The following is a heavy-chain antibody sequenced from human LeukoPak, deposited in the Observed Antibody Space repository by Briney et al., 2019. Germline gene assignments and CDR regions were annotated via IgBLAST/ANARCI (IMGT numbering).Heavy chain of an antibody. Sequence: GGSLRLPCAASGFTVSSNYMSWVRQAPGKGLEWVSVIYSGGSTYYADSVKGRFTISRDNSKNTLYLQMNSLRAEDTAVYYCARVGDGSGYQQTDAFDIWGQGTMVTVSS. CDR3: ARVGDGSGYQQTDAFDI. CDR2: IYSGGST. J-gene: IGHJ3*02. V-gene: IGHV3-66*01. CDR1: GFTVSSNY. D-gene: IGHD3-22*01.